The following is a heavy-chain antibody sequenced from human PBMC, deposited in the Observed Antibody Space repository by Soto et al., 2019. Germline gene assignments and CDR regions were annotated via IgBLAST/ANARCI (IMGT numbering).Heavy chain of an antibody. CDR2: INPNSGGT. V-gene: IGHV1-2*04. Sequence: ASVKVSCKASGYTFTGYYMHWVRQAPGQGLEWMGWINPNSGGTNYAQKFQGWVTMTRDTSISTAYMELSRLRSDDTAVYYCARDSWGDGYKEINYYYYYGMDVWRQGTTVTVSS. D-gene: IGHD5-12*01. J-gene: IGHJ6*02. CDR3: ARDSWGDGYKEINYYYYYGMDV. CDR1: GYTFTGYY.